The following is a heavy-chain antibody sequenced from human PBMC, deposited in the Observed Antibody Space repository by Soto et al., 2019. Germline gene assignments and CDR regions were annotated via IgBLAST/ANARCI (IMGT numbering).Heavy chain of an antibody. CDR1: GGSISSYY. D-gene: IGHD5-12*01. Sequence: KASETLSLTCTVSGGSISSYYWSWIRQPPGKGLEWIGYIYYSGSTNYNPSLKSRVTISVDTSKNQFSLKLSSVTAADTAVYYCARGYGRWLQFYFDYWGQGTLVTVSS. V-gene: IGHV4-59*01. J-gene: IGHJ4*02. CDR3: ARGYGRWLQFYFDY. CDR2: IYYSGST.